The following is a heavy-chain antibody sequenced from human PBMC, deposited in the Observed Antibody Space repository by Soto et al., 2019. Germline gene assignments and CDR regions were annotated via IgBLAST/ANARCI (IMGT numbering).Heavy chain of an antibody. CDR3: ASASDYGDYEWSAFDI. V-gene: IGHV1-18*01. CDR2: ISAYNGNT. CDR1: GYTFTSYG. D-gene: IGHD4-17*01. Sequence: ASVKVSCKASGYTFTSYGISWVRQAPGQGLEWMGWISAYNGNTNYAQKLQGRVTMTTDTSTSTAYMELRSLRSDDTAVYYCASASDYGDYEWSAFDIWGQGTMVTVSS. J-gene: IGHJ3*02.